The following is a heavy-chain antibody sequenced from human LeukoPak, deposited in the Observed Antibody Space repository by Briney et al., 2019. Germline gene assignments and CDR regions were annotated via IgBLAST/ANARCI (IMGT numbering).Heavy chain of an antibody. D-gene: IGHD3-22*01. V-gene: IGHV4-34*01. CDR2: INHSGST. CDR1: GGSFSGYY. Sequence: KASETLSLTCAVYGGSFSGYYWSWIRQPPGKGLEWIGEINHSGSTNYNPSLKSRVTISVDTSKNQFSLKLSSVTAADTAVYYCARSRGGRYYYDSSGSRLLDYWGQGTLVTVSS. J-gene: IGHJ4*02. CDR3: ARSRGGRYYYDSSGSRLLDY.